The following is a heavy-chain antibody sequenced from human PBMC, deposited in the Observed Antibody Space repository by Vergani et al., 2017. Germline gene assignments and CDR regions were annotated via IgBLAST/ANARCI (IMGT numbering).Heavy chain of an antibody. D-gene: IGHD2-2*01. CDR3: ARHAKRGCSSTSCYLDYYYYMDV. J-gene: IGHJ6*03. CDR2: IYPGDSDT. Sequence: EVQLVQSGAEVKKPGESLKISCKGSRYSFTSYWIGWVRQMPGKGLEWMWIIYPGDSDTRYSPSFQGQVTISADKSISTAYLQWSSLKASDTAMYYCARHAKRGCSSTSCYLDYYYYMDVWGKGTTVTVSS. CDR1: RYSFTSYW. V-gene: IGHV5-51*01.